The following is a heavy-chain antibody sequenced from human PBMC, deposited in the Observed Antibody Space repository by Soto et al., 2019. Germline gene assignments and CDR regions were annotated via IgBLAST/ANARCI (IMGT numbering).Heavy chain of an antibody. J-gene: IGHJ6*02. CDR2: IYYSGST. CDR3: AREGRALWFGEFTYYYGMDV. Sequence: SETLSLTCTVSGGSISSGDYYWSWIRQPPGKGLEWTGYIYYSGSTYYNPSLKSRVTISVDTSKNQFSLKLSSVTAADTAVYYCAREGRALWFGEFTYYYGMDVWGQGTTVTVSS. V-gene: IGHV4-30-4*01. D-gene: IGHD3-10*01. CDR1: GGSISSGDYY.